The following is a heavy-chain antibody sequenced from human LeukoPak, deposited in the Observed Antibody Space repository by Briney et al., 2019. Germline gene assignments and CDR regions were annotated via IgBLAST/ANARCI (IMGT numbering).Heavy chain of an antibody. CDR3: ARDPGYTANWNYFDY. Sequence: SETLSLTCAVSGYSISSSYYWGWIRQPPGKGLEWIGTFHHPGTTYYNPSLSSRVTISVDTSKNQFSLRLNSVTAADTAVYFCARDPGYTANWNYFDYWGQGALVTVSS. J-gene: IGHJ4*02. CDR2: FHHPGTT. D-gene: IGHD1-20*01. V-gene: IGHV4-38-2*02. CDR1: GYSISSSYY.